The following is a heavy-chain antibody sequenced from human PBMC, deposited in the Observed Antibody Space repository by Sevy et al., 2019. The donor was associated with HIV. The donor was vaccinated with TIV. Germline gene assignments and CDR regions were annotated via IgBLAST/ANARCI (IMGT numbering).Heavy chain of an antibody. D-gene: IGHD3-10*01. V-gene: IGHV3-7*01. J-gene: IGHJ4*02. CDR1: GFNFSTYW. Sequence: GGSLRLSCAAYGFNFSTYWMSWVRQAPGKGLEWVANIKQDGSETHYVDSEKGRFSISRDNAKNSVFLQMNSLRAEDTAVYYCARHKLLWFGEASPTFDYWGQGTLVTVSS. CDR3: ARHKLLWFGEASPTFDY. CDR2: IKQDGSET.